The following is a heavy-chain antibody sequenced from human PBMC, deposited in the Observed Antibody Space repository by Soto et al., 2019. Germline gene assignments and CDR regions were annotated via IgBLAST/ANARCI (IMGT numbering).Heavy chain of an antibody. D-gene: IGHD6-13*01. V-gene: IGHV4-31*03. CDR1: GGSISSGGYY. Sequence: SETLSLTCTVSGGSISSGGYYWSWIRQHPGKGLEWIGYIYYSGSTYYNPSLKSRVTISVDTSKNQFSLKLSSVTAADTAVYYCARGRTAYSSSWYENYYYMDVWGKGTTVTVSS. CDR2: IYYSGST. CDR3: ARGRTAYSSSWYENYYYMDV. J-gene: IGHJ6*03.